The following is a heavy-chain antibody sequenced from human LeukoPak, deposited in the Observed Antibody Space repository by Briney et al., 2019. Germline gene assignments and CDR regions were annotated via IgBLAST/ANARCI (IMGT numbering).Heavy chain of an antibody. CDR3: TSHGSAYYFGY. D-gene: IGHD6-25*01. Sequence: GGSLRLSCAASGFTFSKYELNWVRQAPGKGLEWVSYISSSGDTKYYADSVKGRFTISRDNAKSSLYLQMDRLRAEDTATYYCTSHGSAYYFGYSGQGTLVTVSS. J-gene: IGHJ4*02. CDR1: GFTFSKYE. CDR2: ISSSGDTK. V-gene: IGHV3-48*03.